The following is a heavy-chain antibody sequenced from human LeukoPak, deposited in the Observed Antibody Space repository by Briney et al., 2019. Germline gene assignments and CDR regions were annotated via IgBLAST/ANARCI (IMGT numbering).Heavy chain of an antibody. Sequence: PGGSLRLSCVASGNTLMSYTMSWIRQAPGKGLEWVSSMSGGGGTTYYADSVRGRFTISRDNSKNTLYLQMNSLRVEDTAIYFCAKVPTIYISSSNYWGQGTLVTVSS. J-gene: IGHJ4*02. D-gene: IGHD2-2*02. CDR2: MSGGGGTT. CDR1: GNTLMSYT. V-gene: IGHV3-23*01. CDR3: AKVPTIYISSSNY.